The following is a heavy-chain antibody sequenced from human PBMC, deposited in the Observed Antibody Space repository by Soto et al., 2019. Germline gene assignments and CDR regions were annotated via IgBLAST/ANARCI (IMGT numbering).Heavy chain of an antibody. D-gene: IGHD2-2*01. J-gene: IGHJ3*02. V-gene: IGHV5-51*01. CDR3: ARSVVVVPAAMAAFDI. CDR1: GYSFTSYW. CDR2: IYPGDSDT. Sequence: GESLKISCKGSGYSFTSYWIGWVRQMPGKGLEWMGIIYPGDSDTRYSPSFQGKVTISADKSISTAYLQWSSLKASDTAMYYCARSVVVVPAAMAAFDIWGQGTMVTVSS.